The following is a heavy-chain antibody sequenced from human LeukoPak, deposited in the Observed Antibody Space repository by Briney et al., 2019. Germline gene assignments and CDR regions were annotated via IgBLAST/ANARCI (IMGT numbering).Heavy chain of an antibody. D-gene: IGHD5-18*01. V-gene: IGHV3-21*01. CDR3: ARAEVDTAMVY. Sequence: GGSLRLSCAASGFTFSSCSMNWVRQAPGKGLEWVSSISSSSSYIYYADSVKGRFTISRDNAKNSLYLQMNSLRAEDTAVYYCARAEVDTAMVYWGQGTLVTVSS. CDR1: GFTFSSCS. J-gene: IGHJ4*02. CDR2: ISSSSSYI.